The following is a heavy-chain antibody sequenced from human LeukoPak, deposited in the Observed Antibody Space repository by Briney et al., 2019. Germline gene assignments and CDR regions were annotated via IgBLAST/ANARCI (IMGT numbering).Heavy chain of an antibody. CDR2: ISSSSSKI. D-gene: IGHD5-12*01. V-gene: IGHV3-48*01. Sequence: GGSLRLSCAASGFTFSTYSMNWVRQAPGKGLEWVSYISSSSSKIYYADSVKGRFTTSRDNSKNTLYLQMNSLRAEDTAVYYCARGSGYSGYGFDYWGQGTLVTVSS. J-gene: IGHJ4*02. CDR3: ARGSGYSGYGFDY. CDR1: GFTFSTYS.